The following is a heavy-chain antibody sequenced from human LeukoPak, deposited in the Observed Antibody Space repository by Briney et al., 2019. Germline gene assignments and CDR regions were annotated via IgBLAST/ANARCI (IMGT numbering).Heavy chain of an antibody. J-gene: IGHJ6*02. CDR2: TYYTGTT. CDR1: GGSISGYY. CDR3: AIRSGRNYSGVAV. V-gene: IGHV4-59*08. Sequence: SETLSLTCTVSGGSISGYYWNWIRQPPGKGLEWIGYTYYTGTTSYNPSLKRRVTLSVDTSKSQFSLTLSSVTAADTAVYYCAIRSGRNYSGVAVWGQGTTVTVSS. D-gene: IGHD1-26*01.